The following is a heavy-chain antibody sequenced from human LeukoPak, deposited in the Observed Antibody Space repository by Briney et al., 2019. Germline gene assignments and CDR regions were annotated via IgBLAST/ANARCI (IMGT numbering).Heavy chain of an antibody. V-gene: IGHV3-30*04. Sequence: GRSLRLSCAVSGFTFSSYAMHWVRQAPGKGLEWVAVISYDGSNKYYADSVKGRFTISRDNSKNTLYLQMNSLRAEDTAVYYCARDLRAWYYTSERCGGSCQLGYWGQGTLVTVSS. J-gene: IGHJ4*02. CDR3: ARDLRAWYYTSERCGGSCQLGY. CDR2: ISYDGSNK. CDR1: GFTFSSYA. D-gene: IGHD2-15*01.